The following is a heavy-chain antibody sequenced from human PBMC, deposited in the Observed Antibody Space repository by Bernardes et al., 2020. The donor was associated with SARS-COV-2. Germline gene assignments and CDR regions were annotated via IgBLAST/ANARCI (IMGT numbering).Heavy chain of an antibody. CDR1: GDSITSSHW. CDR2: IYHSGST. D-gene: IGHD3-10*01. V-gene: IGHV4-4*02. CDR3: ARDASVSSRGYFDY. J-gene: IGHJ4*02. Sequence: LSLTCAVSGDSITSSHWWSWVRQSPGKGLEWLGEIYHSGSTYYNPSLESRVAISVDNSKNQFSLTLNSVTAADTALYYCARDASVSSRGYFDYWSQGTLVTVSS.